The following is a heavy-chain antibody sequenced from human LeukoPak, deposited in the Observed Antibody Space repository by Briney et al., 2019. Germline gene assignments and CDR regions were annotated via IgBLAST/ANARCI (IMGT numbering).Heavy chain of an antibody. D-gene: IGHD3-22*01. J-gene: IGHJ4*02. CDR3: TRDPPYYDGSSGYTY. Sequence: GGSLTLSCTAAGFTFGDYAMSWVRQAPGKGLEWVGFIRSKAYGGTTEYAASVKGRFTIARDDSKSIAYLQMNSLKTEDTAVYYCTRDPPYYDGSSGYTYWGQGTLVTVSS. CDR1: GFTFGDYA. V-gene: IGHV3-49*04. CDR2: IRSKAYGGTT.